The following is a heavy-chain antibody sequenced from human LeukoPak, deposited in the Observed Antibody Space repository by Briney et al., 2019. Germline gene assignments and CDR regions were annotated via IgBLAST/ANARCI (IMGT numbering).Heavy chain of an antibody. Sequence: GGSLRLSCAASGFTFSSYSMSWIRQAPGKGLEWVSYISSSGSTIYYADSVRGRFTISRDNAKNSLYLQMNSLRAEDTAVYYCARDLVVRGVTTELYWGQGTLVTVSS. CDR2: ISSSGSTI. V-gene: IGHV3-48*04. J-gene: IGHJ4*02. CDR1: GFTFSSYS. CDR3: ARDLVVRGVTTELY. D-gene: IGHD3-10*01.